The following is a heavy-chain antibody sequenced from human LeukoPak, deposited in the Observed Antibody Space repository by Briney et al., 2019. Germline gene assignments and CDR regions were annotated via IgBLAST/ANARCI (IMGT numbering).Heavy chain of an antibody. CDR3: ARDYYDSSGYQNDAFDI. CDR2: MNPNSGNT. CDR1: GYTFTSYD. V-gene: IGHV1-8*01. J-gene: IGHJ3*02. D-gene: IGHD3-22*01. Sequence: ASVKVSCKASGYTFTSYDINWVRQATGQGLEWMGWMNPNSGNTGYAQKFQGRVTMTRNTSISTAYMELSSLRSEDTAVYYCARDYYDSSGYQNDAFDIWGQGTMVTVSS.